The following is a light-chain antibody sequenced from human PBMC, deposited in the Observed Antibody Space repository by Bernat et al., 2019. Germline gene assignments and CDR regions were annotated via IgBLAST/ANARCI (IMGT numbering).Light chain of an antibody. CDR2: DVP. Sequence: QSALTQPASVSGYPGQSITISCTGASSDIGGFNYVSWYQQHPGKAPKLMISDVPSRPSGVSNRFSGTKSGNTASLTISGLQAEDEADYYCYSWTTNYVYVFGTGPKVTVL. CDR1: SSDIGGFNY. J-gene: IGLJ1*01. CDR3: YSWTTNYVYV. V-gene: IGLV2-14*03.